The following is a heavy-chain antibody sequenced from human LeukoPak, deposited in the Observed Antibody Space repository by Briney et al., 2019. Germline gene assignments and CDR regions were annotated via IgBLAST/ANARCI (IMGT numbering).Heavy chain of an antibody. V-gene: IGHV3-7*01. J-gene: IGHJ4*02. CDR1: GFTFSSYW. CDR3: ARDSPYYYDTSGYYSDY. CDR2: IKQDGSEK. Sequence: GGSLRLSCAASGFTFSSYWMSWVRQAPGTGLEWVANIKQDGSEKYYVDSVKGRFTISRDNAKNSLYLQMNSLRAEDTAVYYCARDSPYYYDTSGYYSDYWGQGTLVTVSS. D-gene: IGHD3-22*01.